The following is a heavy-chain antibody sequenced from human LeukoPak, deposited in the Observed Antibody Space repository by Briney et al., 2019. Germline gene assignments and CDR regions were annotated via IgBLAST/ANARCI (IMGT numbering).Heavy chain of an antibody. CDR1: GFTFSSYA. J-gene: IGHJ4*02. V-gene: IGHV3-23*01. Sequence: GGSLRLSCAASGFTFSSYAMSWVRQAPGKGLEWVSAISGSGGSTYCADSVKGRFTISRDNSKNTLYLQMNSLRAEDTAVYYCAKSHYYDRRSYYFDYWGQGTLVTVSP. CDR2: ISGSGGST. D-gene: IGHD3-22*01. CDR3: AKSHYYDRRSYYFDY.